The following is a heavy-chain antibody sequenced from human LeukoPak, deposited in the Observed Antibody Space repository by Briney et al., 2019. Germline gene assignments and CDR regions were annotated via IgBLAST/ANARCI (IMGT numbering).Heavy chain of an antibody. V-gene: IGHV4-34*01. Sequence: SETLSLTCAVYGGSFSGYYWSWIRQPPGKGLEWIGEMNHSGSTNYNPSLKSRVTISVDTSKNQFSLKLSSVTAADTAVYYCARGRRVGATTRYYFDYWGQGTLVTVSS. J-gene: IGHJ4*02. CDR1: GGSFSGYY. CDR2: MNHSGST. CDR3: ARGRRVGATTRYYFDY. D-gene: IGHD1-26*01.